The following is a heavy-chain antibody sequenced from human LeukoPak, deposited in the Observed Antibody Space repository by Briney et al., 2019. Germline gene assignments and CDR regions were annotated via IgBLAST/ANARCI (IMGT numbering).Heavy chain of an antibody. J-gene: IGHJ4*02. CDR2: ISGSGYST. CDR3: ATDSSSWNIFDN. Sequence: GGSLRLSGAASGFTFTTYTMTWVRQAPGEGLNWISSISGSGYSTFYSESVKGRFSISRDNSKNSVYLQMTNLTAGDTAVYFCATDSSSWNIFDNWGQGTLVTVSS. D-gene: IGHD2-15*01. V-gene: IGHV3-23*01. CDR1: GFTFTTYT.